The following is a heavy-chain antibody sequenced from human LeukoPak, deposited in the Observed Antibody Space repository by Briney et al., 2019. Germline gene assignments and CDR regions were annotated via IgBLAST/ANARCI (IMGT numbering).Heavy chain of an antibody. J-gene: IGHJ4*02. V-gene: IGHV4-59*01. Sequence: PSETLSLTCTVSGGSISSYYWSWIRQPPGKGLEWIGYIYYSGSTNYNPSLKSRVTISVDTSKNQFSLKLSSVTAADTAVYYCARDSLDYGGDSFDYWGQGTLVTVSS. D-gene: IGHD4-23*01. CDR2: IYYSGST. CDR3: ARDSLDYGGDSFDY. CDR1: GGSISSYY.